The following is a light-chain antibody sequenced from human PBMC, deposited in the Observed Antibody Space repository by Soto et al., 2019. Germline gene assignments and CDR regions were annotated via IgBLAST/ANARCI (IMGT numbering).Light chain of an antibody. CDR3: QQYYRYPWT. CDR2: DVS. CDR1: QIVSNV. V-gene: IGKV1-5*01. J-gene: IGKJ1*01. Sequence: DIQMTQSPSTLPASVGDRVTITCRASQIVSNVLAWFQQKPGKGPELLIYDVSNLQSGVPSRFSGSGSGTEFTLTISSLQPDDFAVYYCQQYYRYPWTFGQGTKVDI.